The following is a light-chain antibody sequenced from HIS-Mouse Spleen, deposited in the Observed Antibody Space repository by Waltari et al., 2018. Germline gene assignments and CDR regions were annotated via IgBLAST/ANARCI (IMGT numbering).Light chain of an antibody. J-gene: IGLJ2*01. V-gene: IGLV3-10*01. CDR2: EDS. CDR3: YSTDSSGNHRV. CDR1: ALPKKY. Sequence: SYELTQPPSVSVSPGQTARITCSGDALPKKYAYWYQQKSGQAPVLVIYEDSKRPPGIPERFSGSSSGPMATLTISGSQVEDEADYYCYSTDSSGNHRVFGGRTKLTVL.